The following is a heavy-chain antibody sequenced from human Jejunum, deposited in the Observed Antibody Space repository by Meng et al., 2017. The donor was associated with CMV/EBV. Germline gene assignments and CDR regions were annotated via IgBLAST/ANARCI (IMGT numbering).Heavy chain of an antibody. V-gene: IGHV3-23*01. J-gene: IGHJ4*02. CDR2: ISGSGDTT. CDR3: AKDLTNYYGNSGAIDY. Sequence: GFSFKNFAMTWVRQAPGKGLEWVTTISGSGDTTYYADSLKGRFTISRDNSKNTLFLQMNSLRVEDMARYYCAKDLTNYYGNSGAIDYWGQGTLVTVSS. D-gene: IGHD3-22*01. CDR1: GFSFKNFA.